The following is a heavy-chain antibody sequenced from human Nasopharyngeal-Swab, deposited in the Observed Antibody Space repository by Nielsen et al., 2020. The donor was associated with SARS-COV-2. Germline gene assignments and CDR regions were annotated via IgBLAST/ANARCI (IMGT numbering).Heavy chain of an antibody. D-gene: IGHD4-17*01. V-gene: IGHV4-39*07. CDR1: GASISSRNNY. CDR3: ARDESGDYLGLPFDH. Sequence: SETLSLTCVVSGASISSRNNYWGWIRQPPGKGLEWIGTIFSSGSTYNPSLKSRVTMSVDTSKNQFSLKPTSVTAADTAVYYCARDESGDYLGLPFDHWGRGTLVTVSS. CDR2: IFSSGST. J-gene: IGHJ4*02.